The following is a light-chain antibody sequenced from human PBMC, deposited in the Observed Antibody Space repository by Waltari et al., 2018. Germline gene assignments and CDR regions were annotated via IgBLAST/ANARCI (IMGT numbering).Light chain of an antibody. V-gene: IGLV3-19*01. CDR2: GKD. J-gene: IGLJ2*01. CDR3: SSRNGRENDVI. Sequence: SFELTQDPAVSVPLGQTVRITCQGDSLRPSSASWYQLTPGQAPLLVMYGKDKRPSGIPDRISGYSSGTTSSLTITGAQAEDEADYYCSSRNGRENDVIFAGGTKLTVL. CDR1: SLRPSS.